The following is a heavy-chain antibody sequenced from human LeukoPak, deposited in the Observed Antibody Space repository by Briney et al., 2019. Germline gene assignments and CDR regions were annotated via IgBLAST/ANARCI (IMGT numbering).Heavy chain of an antibody. V-gene: IGHV4-39*01. CDR1: GGSISSSSYY. Sequence: SETLSLTCAVSGGSISSSSYYWAWIRQPPGKGLEWIGTIYYSGSTYHNPSLKSRVTMSVDTSRNQFSLKLSSVDAADTAVYYCAKAGVRYFDSSGLYAFDFWGQGTTVTASS. CDR2: IYYSGST. J-gene: IGHJ3*01. CDR3: AKAGVRYFDSSGLYAFDF. D-gene: IGHD3-22*01.